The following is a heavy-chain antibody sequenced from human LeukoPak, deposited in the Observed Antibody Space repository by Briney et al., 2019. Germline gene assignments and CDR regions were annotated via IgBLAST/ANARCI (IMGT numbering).Heavy chain of an antibody. CDR2: ISGSGGST. CDR1: GFTFSSYA. J-gene: IGHJ3*02. CDR3: AKGGYSSGWIDAFDI. V-gene: IGHV3-23*01. D-gene: IGHD6-19*01. Sequence: TGGSLRLSCAASGFTFSSYAMSWVRQAPGKGLEWASAISGSGGSTYYADSVKGRFTISRDNSKNTLYLQMNSLRAEDTAVYYCAKGGYSSGWIDAFDIWGQGTMVTVSS.